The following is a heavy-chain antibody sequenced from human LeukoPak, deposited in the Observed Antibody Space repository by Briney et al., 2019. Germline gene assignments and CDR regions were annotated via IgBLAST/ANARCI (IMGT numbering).Heavy chain of an antibody. J-gene: IGHJ6*03. Sequence: SETLSLTCAVYGGSFSGYYWSWIRQPPGKGLEWIGEINHSGSTNYNPSLKCRVTISVDTSKNQFSLKLSSVTAADTAVYYCARVRDCSSTSCSRYSYCYYYYMDVWGKGTTVTVSS. CDR2: INHSGST. CDR1: GGSFSGYY. CDR3: ARVRDCSSTSCSRYSYCYYYYMDV. V-gene: IGHV4-34*01. D-gene: IGHD2-2*01.